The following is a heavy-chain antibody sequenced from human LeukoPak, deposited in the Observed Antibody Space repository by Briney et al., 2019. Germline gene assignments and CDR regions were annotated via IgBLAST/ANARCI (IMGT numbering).Heavy chain of an antibody. D-gene: IGHD6-13*01. V-gene: IGHV3-66*01. CDR2: IYSGGGT. CDR3: ARGFSPVAAAEYYFDY. J-gene: IGHJ4*02. Sequence: GGSLRLSCAASGFTVSSNYMSWVRQAPGKGLEWVSVIYSGGGTYYADSVKGRFTISRDNSKNTLYLQMNSLRVDDTAVYYCARGFSPVAAAEYYFDYWGQGTLVTVSS. CDR1: GFTVSSNY.